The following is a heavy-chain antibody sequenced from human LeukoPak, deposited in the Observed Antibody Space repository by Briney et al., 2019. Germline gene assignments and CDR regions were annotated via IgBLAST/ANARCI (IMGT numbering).Heavy chain of an antibody. CDR1: GYTFTSYG. CDR2: ISAYNGNT. V-gene: IGHV1-18*01. D-gene: IGHD3-9*01. Sequence: GASVKVSCKASGYTFTSYGISWVRQAPGQGLEWMGWISAYNGNTNYAQKLQGRVTMTTDTSTSTAYMELRSLRSDDTAVYYCARTSGRGIRHFDWLSSSYYFDYWGQGTLVTVSS. J-gene: IGHJ4*02. CDR3: ARTSGRGIRHFDWLSSSYYFDY.